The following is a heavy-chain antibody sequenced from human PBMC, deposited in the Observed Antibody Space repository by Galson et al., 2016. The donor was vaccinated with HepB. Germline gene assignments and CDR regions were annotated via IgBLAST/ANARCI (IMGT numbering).Heavy chain of an antibody. CDR3: ARWNYGWDV. Sequence: SLRLSCAASGFIFSTYLMTWVRQAPGRGLEWVANIKHDGSEKYYVESVKGRFIISRDNAQDSLYLQMNSLRDEDTALYYCARWNYGWDVWGRGATVTVSS. CDR2: IKHDGSEK. J-gene: IGHJ6*02. CDR1: GFIFSTYL. V-gene: IGHV3-7*03.